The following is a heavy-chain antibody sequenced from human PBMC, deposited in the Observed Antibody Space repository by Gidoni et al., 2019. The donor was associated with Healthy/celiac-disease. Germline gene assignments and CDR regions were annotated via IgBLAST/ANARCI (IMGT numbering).Heavy chain of an antibody. J-gene: IGHJ6*02. Sequence: EVQLVESGGGLVQPGRSLRLSCAASGFTFADYAMHWVRQAPGKGLGWVSGISWNSGSIGYADSVKGRFTISRDNAKNSLYLQMNSLRAEDTALYYCAKAGSLTGEDIVATINYYYGMDVWGQGTTVTVSS. D-gene: IGHD5-12*01. V-gene: IGHV3-9*01. CDR3: AKAGSLTGEDIVATINYYYGMDV. CDR1: GFTFADYA. CDR2: ISWNSGSI.